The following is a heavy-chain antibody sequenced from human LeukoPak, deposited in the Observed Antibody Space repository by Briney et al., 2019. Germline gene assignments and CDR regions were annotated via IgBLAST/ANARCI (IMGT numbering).Heavy chain of an antibody. CDR2: IVVGSGNT. Sequence: SVKVSCKASGFTFTSSAMQWVRQARGQRLEWIGWIVVGSGNTNYAQKFQERVTTTRDMSTSTAYMELSSLRSEDTAVYYCAADLGPRGSNDYDFWSGYYTGWLSGWFDPWGQGTLVTVSS. CDR3: AADLGPRGSNDYDFWSGYYTGWLSGWFDP. D-gene: IGHD3-3*01. V-gene: IGHV1-58*02. J-gene: IGHJ5*02. CDR1: GFTFTSSA.